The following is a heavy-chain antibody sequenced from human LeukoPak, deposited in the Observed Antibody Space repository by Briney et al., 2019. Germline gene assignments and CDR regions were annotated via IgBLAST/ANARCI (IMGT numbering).Heavy chain of an antibody. CDR1: GGSISSSGYY. CDR3: ARHEYSGSYYGLSWFDP. V-gene: IGHV4-39*01. CDR2: IYYSGNT. J-gene: IGHJ5*02. D-gene: IGHD1-26*01. Sequence: NPSETLSLTCTVSGGSISSSGYYWGWIRQPPGKGLEWIASIYYSGNTYYNPSLKSRVTISVDTSKNQLSLKLSSLTAADTAVYYCARHEYSGSYYGLSWFDPWGQGTLVTLSS.